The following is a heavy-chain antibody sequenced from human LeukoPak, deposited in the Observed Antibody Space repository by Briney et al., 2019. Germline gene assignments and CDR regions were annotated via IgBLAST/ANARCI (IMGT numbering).Heavy chain of an antibody. J-gene: IGHJ4*02. CDR3: ARDSSSGSYYYFDY. D-gene: IGHD1-26*01. Sequence: GGSLRLSCAASGFTFSSYWMSWVRQAPGKGLEWVANIKQDGSEKYYVDSVKGRFTISRDNAKNSLYLQMNSLRAEDTAVYYCARDSSSGSYYYFDYWGQGTLVTVSS. CDR2: IKQDGSEK. CDR1: GFTFSSYW. V-gene: IGHV3-7*01.